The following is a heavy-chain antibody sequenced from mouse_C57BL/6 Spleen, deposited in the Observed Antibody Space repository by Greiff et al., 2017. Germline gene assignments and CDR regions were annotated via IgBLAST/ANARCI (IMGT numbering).Heavy chain of an antibody. V-gene: IGHV1-54*01. D-gene: IGHD1-1*01. Sequence: QVQLQQSGAELVRPGTSVKVSCKASGYAFTNYLLEWVKQRPGQGLEWIGVINPGSGGTNYNEKFKGKATLTADKSSSTAYMQLSSLTSEDSTVYFCARQYYGSSLDYWGQGTTLTVSS. CDR1: GYAFTNYL. CDR2: INPGSGGT. J-gene: IGHJ2*01. CDR3: ARQYYGSSLDY.